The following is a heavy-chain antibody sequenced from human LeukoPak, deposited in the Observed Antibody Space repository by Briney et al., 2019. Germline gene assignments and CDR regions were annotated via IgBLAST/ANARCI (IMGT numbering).Heavy chain of an antibody. D-gene: IGHD1-26*01. CDR2: ISYDGSNK. CDR1: GFTFSSYG. CDR3: AKVGPGWELQGYFDY. Sequence: PGGSLRLSCAASGFTFSSYGLHWVRQAPGKGLEWVAVISYDGSNKYYADSVKGRFTISRDNSKNTLYLQMNSLRAEDTAVYDCAKVGPGWELQGYFDYWGQGTLVTVSS. J-gene: IGHJ4*02. V-gene: IGHV3-30*18.